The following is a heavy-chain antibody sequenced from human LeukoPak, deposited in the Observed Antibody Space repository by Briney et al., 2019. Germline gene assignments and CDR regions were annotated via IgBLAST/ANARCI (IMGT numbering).Heavy chain of an antibody. J-gene: IGHJ6*02. CDR3: VKSTGRFFYGADV. CDR1: GFTFSYYA. V-gene: IGHV3-30*04. Sequence: GGSLRLSCAASGFTFSYYAMYWVRQAPGEGLEWVAATSHDGSNKNYADSVKGRFTIARDNSKNTLDLQMSSLRAEDTAVYYCVKSTGRFFYGADVWGQGTTVTVSS. D-gene: IGHD4/OR15-4a*01. CDR2: TSHDGSNK.